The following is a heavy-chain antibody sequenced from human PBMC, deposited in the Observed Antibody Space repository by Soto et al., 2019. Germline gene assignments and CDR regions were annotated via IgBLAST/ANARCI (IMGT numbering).Heavy chain of an antibody. CDR2: IYYDGSA. D-gene: IGHD2-15*01. J-gene: IGHJ5*02. V-gene: IGHV4-59*01. CDR1: GGSISSSY. Sequence: SETLTVTCTVSGGSISSSYWSWIRQPPGKGLDSLPYIYYDGSANYNRSLKSRATISLDMSKNQFSLNLTSVTAADTAWYYCARDKYCSGGSCRKNWFDPWGQGTLVTVSP. CDR3: ARDKYCSGGSCRKNWFDP.